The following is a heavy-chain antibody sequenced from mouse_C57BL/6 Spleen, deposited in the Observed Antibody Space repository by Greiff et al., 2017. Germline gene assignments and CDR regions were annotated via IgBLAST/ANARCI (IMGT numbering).Heavy chain of an antibody. D-gene: IGHD1-1*01. CDR2: IDPENGDT. CDR1: GFNIKDDY. J-gene: IGHJ3*01. CDR3: TTTSYYYCSSLWFAY. V-gene: IGHV14-4*01. Sequence: VQLQQSGAELVRPGASVKLSCTASGFNIKDDYMHWVKQRPEQGLEWIGWIDPENGDTEYASKFQGKATITADTSSNTAYLQLSSLTSEDTAVYYCTTTSYYYCSSLWFAYWGQGTLVTVSA.